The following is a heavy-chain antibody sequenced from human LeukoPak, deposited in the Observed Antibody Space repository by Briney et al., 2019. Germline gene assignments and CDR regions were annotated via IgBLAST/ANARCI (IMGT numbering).Heavy chain of an antibody. J-gene: IGHJ4*02. CDR1: GFTFSDYY. Sequence: GGSLRLSCAASGFTFSDYYMSWIRQAPGKGLEWVSYISSSGTTIYYADSVKGRFTLSRDNAKNSLYLQMNSLRAEDTAVYYCARDYDILTGYYPALFDYWGQGTLVTVSS. CDR3: ARDYDILTGYYPALFDY. CDR2: ISSSGTTI. D-gene: IGHD3-9*01. V-gene: IGHV3-11*01.